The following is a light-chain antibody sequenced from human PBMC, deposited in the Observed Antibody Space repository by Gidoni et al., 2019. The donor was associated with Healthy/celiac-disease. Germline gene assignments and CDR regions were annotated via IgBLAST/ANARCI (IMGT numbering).Light chain of an antibody. CDR2: GSS. V-gene: IGKV3-15*01. CDR1: QSVSSN. Sequence: EIVMTQSPATLSVSPGERATLSCRASQSVSSNLAWYQQKPGQAPRLLIYGSSTRPTGIPARFSGSGSGTEFTLTISSLHSEYFAFYFFQQFNNWPSTFXQXTKVEIK. CDR3: QQFNNWPST. J-gene: IGKJ1*01.